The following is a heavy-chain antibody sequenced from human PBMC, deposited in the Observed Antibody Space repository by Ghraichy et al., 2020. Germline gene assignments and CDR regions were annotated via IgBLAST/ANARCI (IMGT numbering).Heavy chain of an antibody. CDR2: ITWNGGST. CDR3: ARDGGIVEGTADAFDI. D-gene: IGHD2-21*01. CDR1: GFTLEDYA. V-gene: IGHV3-20*04. J-gene: IGHJ3*02. Sequence: GGSLRLSCTASGFTLEDYAIIWVRQGPGKGLEWVSSITWNGGSTGYADSVKGRFTISRDNAKNIVSLQLTSLRAEDTALDYCARDGGIVEGTADAFDIWGQGTMVTVSS.